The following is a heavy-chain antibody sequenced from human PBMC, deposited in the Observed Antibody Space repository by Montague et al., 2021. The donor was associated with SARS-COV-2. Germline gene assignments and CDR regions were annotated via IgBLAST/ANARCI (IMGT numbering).Heavy chain of an antibody. CDR1: GGSISSSSYY. D-gene: IGHD5-18*01. Sequence: SETLSLTCTVSGGSISSSSYYWGWIRQPPGKGLEWIGSIYYSGSTYYNASLKSRVTISVDTSKNQFSPKLTSVTAADTAVYYCARHGGHSYAHFAYWGQGTLVIVSS. V-gene: IGHV4-39*01. J-gene: IGHJ4*02. CDR3: ARHGGHSYAHFAY. CDR2: IYYSGST.